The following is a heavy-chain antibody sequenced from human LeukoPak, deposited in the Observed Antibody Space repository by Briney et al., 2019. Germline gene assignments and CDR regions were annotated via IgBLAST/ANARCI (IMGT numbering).Heavy chain of an antibody. V-gene: IGHV3-33*08. J-gene: IGHJ4*02. CDR3: ATSYDILIGYFGS. Sequence: GGSLRLSCAASGFTFSSYGMHWVRQAPGKGLEWVAVIWYGGSNKYYADSVKGRFTISRDNSKNTLYLQMNSLRAEDTAVYYCATSYDILIGYFGSWGQGTLVTVSS. CDR2: IWYGGSNK. CDR1: GFTFSSYG. D-gene: IGHD3-9*01.